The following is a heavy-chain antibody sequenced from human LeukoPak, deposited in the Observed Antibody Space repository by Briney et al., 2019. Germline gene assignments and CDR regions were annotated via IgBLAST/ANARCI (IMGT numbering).Heavy chain of an antibody. CDR1: GGSISSYY. D-gene: IGHD6-13*01. Sequence: PSETLSLTCTVSGGSISSYYWSWIRQPPGKGLEWIGYIFYRGSTNYNPSLKSRVTISVDTSKNQFSLELSSVTAADTAVYYCARGGSSPYYFHYWGQGTLVSVSS. V-gene: IGHV4-59*01. CDR3: ARGGSSPYYFHY. CDR2: IFYRGST. J-gene: IGHJ4*02.